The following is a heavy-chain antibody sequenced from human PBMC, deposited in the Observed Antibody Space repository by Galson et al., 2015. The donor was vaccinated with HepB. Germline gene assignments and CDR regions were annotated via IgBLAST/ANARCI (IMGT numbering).Heavy chain of an antibody. D-gene: IGHD4-17*01. CDR2: ISGSGGST. V-gene: IGHV3-23*01. CDR1: GFTFSSYA. Sequence: SLRLSCAASGFTFSSYAMSWVRQAPGKGLEWVSAISGSGGSTYYADSVKGRFTISRDNSKNTLYLQMNSLRAEDTAVYYCANCSDYGDYFDYWGQGTLVTVSS. CDR3: ANCSDYGDYFDY. J-gene: IGHJ4*02.